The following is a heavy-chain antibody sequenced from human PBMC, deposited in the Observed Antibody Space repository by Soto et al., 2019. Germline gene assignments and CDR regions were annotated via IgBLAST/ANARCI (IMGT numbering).Heavy chain of an antibody. CDR3: ASPIQTGH. V-gene: IGHV3-30*03. CDR1: GFTFSTYG. Sequence: QVQLVESGGGVVLPGRSLRLSCAASGFTFSTYGMHWVRQAPGKGLEWVAVISSDGNTKYYSDSVKGRFTISRDNSKNTLYLQMNTLTTEDTAVYFCASPIQTGHWGQGTLVTVSA. D-gene: IGHD5-18*01. J-gene: IGHJ4*02. CDR2: ISSDGNTK.